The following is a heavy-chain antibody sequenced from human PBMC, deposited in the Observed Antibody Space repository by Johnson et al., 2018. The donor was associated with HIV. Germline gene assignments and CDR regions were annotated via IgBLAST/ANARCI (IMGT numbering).Heavy chain of an antibody. D-gene: IGHD3-10*01. J-gene: IGHJ3*02. Sequence: VQLVESGGGVVQPGRSLRLSCAASGFTFSSYAMHWVRQAPGKGLEWVAVISYDGSNKYYADSVKGRFTISRDNSKNTLYLKMNSLRAEDTAVYYCARDSMVRGVNAFDIWGQGTMVTVSS. CDR3: ARDSMVRGVNAFDI. V-gene: IGHV3-30-3*01. CDR2: ISYDGSNK. CDR1: GFTFSSYA.